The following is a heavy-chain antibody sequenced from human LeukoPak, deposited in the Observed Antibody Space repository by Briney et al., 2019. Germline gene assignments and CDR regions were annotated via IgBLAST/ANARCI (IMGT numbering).Heavy chain of an antibody. V-gene: IGHV1-18*01. CDR3: ARYRPGWYDYYYYMDV. D-gene: IGHD6-19*01. Sequence: ASVKVSCKASGYTFTSYGISWVRQAPGQGLEWMGWISAYNGNTNYAQKLQGRVTMTTDTSTSTAYMELRSLRSDDTAVYYCARYRPGWYDYYYYMDVWGKGTTVTISS. CDR2: ISAYNGNT. J-gene: IGHJ6*03. CDR1: GYTFTSYG.